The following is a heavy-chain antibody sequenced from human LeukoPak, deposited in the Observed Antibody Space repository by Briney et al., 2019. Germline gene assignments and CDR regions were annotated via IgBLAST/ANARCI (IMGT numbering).Heavy chain of an antibody. D-gene: IGHD3-22*01. Sequence: GGSLRLSCASSGFTFSSYAMSWVRQTPGKGLEWVSSITSSGESTYYADSVKDQFTISRDNSKNTLYLQMNNLRAEDTAVYYCARDRPNYYGTNGHYYRRDGDYWGQGTLVTVSS. V-gene: IGHV3-23*01. CDR3: ARDRPNYYGTNGHYYRRDGDY. CDR2: ITSSGEST. CDR1: GFTFSSYA. J-gene: IGHJ4*02.